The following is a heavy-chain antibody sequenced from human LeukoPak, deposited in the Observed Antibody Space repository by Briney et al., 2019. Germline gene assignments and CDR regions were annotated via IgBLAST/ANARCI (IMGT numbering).Heavy chain of an antibody. D-gene: IGHD6-13*01. CDR3: AGVEQQLVNYYYYGMDV. CDR1: GFSFSTNG. J-gene: IGHJ6*02. Sequence: GGSLRLSCAASGFSFSTNGMHWVRQAPGKGLEWVAVIWYDGSNKYYADSVKGRFTISRDNSKNTLYLQMNSLRAEDTAVYYCAGVEQQLVNYYYYGMDVWGQGTTVTVSS. CDR2: IWYDGSNK. V-gene: IGHV3-33*01.